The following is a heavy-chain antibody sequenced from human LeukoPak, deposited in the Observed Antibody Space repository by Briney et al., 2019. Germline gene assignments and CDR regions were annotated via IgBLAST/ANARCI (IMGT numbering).Heavy chain of an antibody. CDR1: GYTFTGYH. J-gene: IGHJ4*02. CDR3: AREQAMAVAGTDY. CDR2: INPNSGVT. Sequence: ASVKVSCKASGYTFTGYHMHWVRQAPGQGLEWMGRINPNSGVTNFAQKFQGRVTMTRDTSISTAYMELSRLTSDDTAVYYCAREQAMAVAGTDYWGQGTLVTVSS. D-gene: IGHD6-19*01. V-gene: IGHV1-2*06.